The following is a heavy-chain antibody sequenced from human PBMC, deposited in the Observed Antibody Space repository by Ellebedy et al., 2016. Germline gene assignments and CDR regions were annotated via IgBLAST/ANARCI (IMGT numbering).Heavy chain of an antibody. Sequence: SETLSLTCAVPGGSISSSNWWSWVRQPPGKGLEWIGEIDHSGSTNYNPSLKSRVTISVDKSTNQFSLKLSSVTAADTAVYYCARGSCISTSCYLSGGYFDYWGQGTLVTVSS. CDR1: GGSISSSNW. V-gene: IGHV4-4*02. D-gene: IGHD2-2*01. CDR2: IDHSGST. CDR3: ARGSCISTSCYLSGGYFDY. J-gene: IGHJ4*02.